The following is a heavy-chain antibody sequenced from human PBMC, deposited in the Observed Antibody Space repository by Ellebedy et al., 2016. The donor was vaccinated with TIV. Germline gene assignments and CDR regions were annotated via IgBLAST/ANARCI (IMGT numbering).Heavy chain of an antibody. CDR2: ISGSGVTT. CDR1: GFIFSRYA. D-gene: IGHD3-10*01. Sequence: GESLKISCAASGFIFSRYAMSWVRQAPGKGLEWVSAISGSGVTTHFADSVKGRFTMSRDSSRSTLFLQMNSLGAEDTAVYFCARNQQPFFGPGTYWSEFWGLGVLVTVAS. CDR3: ARNQQPFFGPGTYWSEF. J-gene: IGHJ4*02. V-gene: IGHV3-23*01.